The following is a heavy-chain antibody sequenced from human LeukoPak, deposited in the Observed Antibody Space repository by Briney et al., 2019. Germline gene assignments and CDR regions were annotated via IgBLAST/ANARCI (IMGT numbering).Heavy chain of an antibody. J-gene: IGHJ4*02. CDR3: ATHAEGSFES. Sequence: SETLSLTCSVSGGSITTRRYYWGWIRQSPEKGLEWIGSIYYFGNAYYRPSLGSRATISIDASKNQISLRLTSVTATDTAVHYCATHAEGSFESWGQGTLVTVSS. CDR1: GGSITTRRYY. CDR2: IYYFGNA. D-gene: IGHD3-10*01. V-gene: IGHV4-39*01.